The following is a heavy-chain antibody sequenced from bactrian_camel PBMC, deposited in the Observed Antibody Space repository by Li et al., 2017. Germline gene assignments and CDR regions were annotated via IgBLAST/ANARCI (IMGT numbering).Heavy chain of an antibody. V-gene: IGHV3S55*01. CDR1: TLTLTPYS. D-gene: IGHD4*01. Sequence: VQLVESGGGSVQIGGSLRLSCKASTLTLTPYSMAWFRQAPGKEREGIAGIGSEGTTDCIDSVKGRFTISGNNEKNIVYLQMDSLKPEDTAMYYCVLEPPPCYGRDIRDYSYSGQGTQVTVS. CDR2: IGSEGTT. J-gene: IGHJ4*01.